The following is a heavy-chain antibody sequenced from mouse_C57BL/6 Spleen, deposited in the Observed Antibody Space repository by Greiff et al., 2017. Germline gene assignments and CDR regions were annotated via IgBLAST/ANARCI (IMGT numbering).Heavy chain of an antibody. Sequence: VQLQQSGAELARPGASVKLSCKASGYTFTSYGISWVKQRTGQGLEWIGEIYPRSGNTYYNEKFKGKATLTADKSSSTAYMELRSLTSEDSAVXFCSSYEDYYAMDYWGQGTSVTVSS. J-gene: IGHJ4*01. CDR3: SSYEDYYAMDY. CDR1: GYTFTSYG. V-gene: IGHV1-81*01. CDR2: IYPRSGNT. D-gene: IGHD1-1*01.